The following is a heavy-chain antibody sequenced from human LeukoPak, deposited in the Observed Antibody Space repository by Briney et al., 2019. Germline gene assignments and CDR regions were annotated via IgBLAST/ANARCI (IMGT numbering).Heavy chain of an antibody. CDR2: IYPGDSDT. J-gene: IGHJ4*02. CDR3: ARLGVADSSGWYGNDY. D-gene: IGHD6-19*01. Sequence: GESLKISCKGSGYSFTSYWIGWVRQMPGKGLEWKGIIYPGDSDTRYSPSFQGQVTISADKSISTAYLQWSSLKASDTAMYYCARLGVADSSGWYGNDYWGQGTLVTVSS. V-gene: IGHV5-51*01. CDR1: GYSFTSYW.